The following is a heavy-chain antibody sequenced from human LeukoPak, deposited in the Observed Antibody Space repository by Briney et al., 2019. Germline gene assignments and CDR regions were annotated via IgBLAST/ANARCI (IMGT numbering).Heavy chain of an antibody. CDR2: INHSGST. CDR1: GGSFSGYY. D-gene: IGHD3-9*01. V-gene: IGHV4-34*01. J-gene: IGHJ4*02. CDR3: AISSPYYDILTGLVIDY. Sequence: RPWETLSLTCAVYGGSFSGYYWSWIRRPPGEGLEWIGEINHSGSTNYTPSLKSRVTISVDTSKTQFSLKLSSVTAADTAVYYCAISSPYYDILTGLVIDYWGQGALVTVSS.